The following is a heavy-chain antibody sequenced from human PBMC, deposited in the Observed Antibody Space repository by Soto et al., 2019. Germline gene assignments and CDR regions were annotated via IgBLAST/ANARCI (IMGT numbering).Heavy chain of an antibody. CDR1: WPNFSSYA. D-gene: IGHD3-9*01. V-gene: IGHV1-69*06. CDR3: ARGNDILTGYYPAGGDMDV. CDR2: IIPMFSRG. Sequence: SVKISSKVSWPNFSSYAINPMRQAPGQGLEWMGGIIPMFSRGNYAQKFEGRGTVTGDKSTSIDYMEPSSLRSEDPAVYYRARGNDILTGYYPAGGDMDVWGQGTTVTVSS. J-gene: IGHJ6*02.